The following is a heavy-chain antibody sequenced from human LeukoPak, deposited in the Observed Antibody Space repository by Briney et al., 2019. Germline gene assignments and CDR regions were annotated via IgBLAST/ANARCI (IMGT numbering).Heavy chain of an antibody. CDR3: ARDLKYYYDSSGYFRYFDL. D-gene: IGHD3-22*01. CDR1: GFTVSSNY. V-gene: IGHV3-53*04. J-gene: IGHJ2*01. CDR2: IYSGGST. Sequence: PGGSLRLSCAASGFTVSSNYMSCVRQAPGKGLEWGSVIYSGGSTYYADSVKGRFTISRHNSKNTLYLQMNSLRAEDTAAYYCARDLKYYYDSSGYFRYFDLWGRGTLVTVSS.